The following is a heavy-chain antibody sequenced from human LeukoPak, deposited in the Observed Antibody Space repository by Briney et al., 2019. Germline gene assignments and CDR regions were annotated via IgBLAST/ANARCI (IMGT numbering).Heavy chain of an antibody. CDR1: GGSISSSSYY. J-gene: IGHJ4*02. D-gene: IGHD1-26*01. V-gene: IGHV4-39*01. Sequence: TSETLSLTCTVSGGSISSSSYYWGWIRQPPGKGLEWIGSIYYSGSTYYNPSLKSRVTISVDTSKNQFSLKLSSVTAADTAVYYCARHAGSPFLGAYWYYFDYWGQGTLVTVSS. CDR3: ARHAGSPFLGAYWYYFDY. CDR2: IYYSGST.